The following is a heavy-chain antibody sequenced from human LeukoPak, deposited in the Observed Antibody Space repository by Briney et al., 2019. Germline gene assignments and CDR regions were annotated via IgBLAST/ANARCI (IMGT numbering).Heavy chain of an antibody. Sequence: GGSLRLSCAASGFTFSSYSMNWVRQAPGKGLEWVSSISSRRSYIHYADSVKGRFTISRDNAKNSLYLQMNSLRAEDTAIYYCARDGRESSGYYNFYYYYMDVWGKGTTVTISS. D-gene: IGHD6-19*01. CDR3: ARDGRESSGYYNFYYYYMDV. CDR1: GFTFSSYS. J-gene: IGHJ6*03. V-gene: IGHV3-21*01. CDR2: ISSRRSYI.